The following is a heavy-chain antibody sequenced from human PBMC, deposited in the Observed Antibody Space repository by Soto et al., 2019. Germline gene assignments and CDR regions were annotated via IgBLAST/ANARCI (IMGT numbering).Heavy chain of an antibody. CDR3: ARERSVGYCITTTCPKPFYYYAMDV. CDR2: IIPIFGTP. Sequence: SVKVSCKASGGTFTNYAFSWVRQAPGQGLEWVGGIIPIFGTPDYAQKFQGRVTITADESTRTASMELSSLRSDDTAVYYCARERSVGYCITTTCPKPFYYYAMDVWGQGTTVTVSS. CDR1: GGTFTNYA. J-gene: IGHJ6*02. V-gene: IGHV1-69*13. D-gene: IGHD2-2*01.